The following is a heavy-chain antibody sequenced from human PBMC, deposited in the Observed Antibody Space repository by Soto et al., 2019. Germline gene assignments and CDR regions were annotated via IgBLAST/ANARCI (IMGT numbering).Heavy chain of an antibody. CDR2: IHYSGST. CDR1: GDSISSYY. V-gene: IGHV4-59*12. Sequence: TSETLSLTCTVSGDSISSYYWSWIRQPPGKGLEWIGYIHYSGSTNYNPSLKSRVTISVDTSKNQFSLKLSSVTAEETAVYYCAGGRGPLNWFDPWGQGTLVTVSS. J-gene: IGHJ5*02. D-gene: IGHD3-16*01. CDR3: AGGRGPLNWFDP.